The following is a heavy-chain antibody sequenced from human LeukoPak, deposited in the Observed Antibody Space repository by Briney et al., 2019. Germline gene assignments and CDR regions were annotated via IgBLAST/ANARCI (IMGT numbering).Heavy chain of an antibody. CDR3: ARDGLEYCSGGSCYYDY. D-gene: IGHD2-15*01. J-gene: IGHJ4*02. Sequence: GGSLRLSCAASGFTFSSYEMNWVRQAPGKGLEWVSYISSGSTIYYADSVKGRFTISRDNAKNSLYLQMNSLRAEDTAVYYCARDGLEYCSGGSCYYDYWGQGTLVTVSS. V-gene: IGHV3-48*03. CDR1: GFTFSSYE. CDR2: ISSGSTI.